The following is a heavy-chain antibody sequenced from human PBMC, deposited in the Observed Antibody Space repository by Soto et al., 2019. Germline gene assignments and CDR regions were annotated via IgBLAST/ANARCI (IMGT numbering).Heavy chain of an antibody. D-gene: IGHD3-10*01. J-gene: IGHJ4*02. V-gene: IGHV3-7*05. CDR1: GFTFTTYW. Sequence: EVQLVESGGGLVQPGGSLRLSCAASGFTFTTYWMSWVRQAPGKGLEWVANINQEGSEEYYVDSVKGRFTISRDNAKNSLYLQISSLRDDDTAVYYCAKAPRGSGRDYYFDAWGQGTLITVSS. CDR2: INQEGSEE. CDR3: AKAPRGSGRDYYFDA.